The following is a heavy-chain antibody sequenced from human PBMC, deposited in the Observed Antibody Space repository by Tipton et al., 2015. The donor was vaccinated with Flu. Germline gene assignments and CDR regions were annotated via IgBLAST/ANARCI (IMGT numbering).Heavy chain of an antibody. CDR3: ARGQGNSGWRYFDY. Sequence: TLSLTCTVSGGSISSSSYYWGWIRQPAGKGLEWIGRIYTSGNTNYSPSLKSRVTMSVDTSKNQFSLKLSSMTAADTAVYYCARGQGNSGWRYFDYWGQGTLVTVSS. D-gene: IGHD6-19*01. J-gene: IGHJ4*02. CDR2: IYTSGNT. V-gene: IGHV4-61*02. CDR1: GGSISSSSYY.